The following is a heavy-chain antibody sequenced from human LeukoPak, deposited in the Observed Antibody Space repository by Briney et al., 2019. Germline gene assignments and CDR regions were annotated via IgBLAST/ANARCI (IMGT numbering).Heavy chain of an antibody. D-gene: IGHD5-18*01. CDR3: ARDPRGRGYSYGPFDY. CDR2: IIPIFGTA. Sequence: AVKVSCKASGGTFSSYAISWVRQAPGQGLEWMGGIIPIFGTANYAQKVQGRVTITADESTSTAYMEMSRLRSEDTGVYYCARDPRGRGYSYGPFDYWGQGTLVTVSS. V-gene: IGHV1-69*13. CDR1: GGTFSSYA. J-gene: IGHJ4*02.